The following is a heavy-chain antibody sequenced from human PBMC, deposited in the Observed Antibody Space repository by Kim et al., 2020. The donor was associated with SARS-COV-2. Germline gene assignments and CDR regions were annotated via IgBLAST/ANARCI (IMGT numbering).Heavy chain of an antibody. CDR2: ISGSGGSA. V-gene: IGHV3-23*01. J-gene: IGHJ4*02. CDR3: AKVVEATIVPVVILPRTVYFGF. Sequence: GGSLRLSCEVSGFTFSNYAMTWVRQAPGKGLEWLSIISGSGGSAYYADSVKGRFTISRDNSKNTLYLEMNSLRSDDTAVYYCAKVVEATIVPVVILPRTVYFGFWAQGTLVTVSS. CDR1: GFTFSNYA. D-gene: IGHD3-10*01.